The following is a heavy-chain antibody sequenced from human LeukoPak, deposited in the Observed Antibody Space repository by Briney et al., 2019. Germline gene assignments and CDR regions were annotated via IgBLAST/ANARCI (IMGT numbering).Heavy chain of an antibody. CDR1: GGSISSYY. J-gene: IGHJ5*02. D-gene: IGHD6-13*01. CDR3: ARASSSWYWFDP. V-gene: IGHV4-59*01. CDR2: IYYSGST. Sequence: SETLSLTCTVSGGSISSYYWSWIRQPPGKGLEWIGYIYYSGSTNYNPSLKSRVTISVDTSKNQFSLKLSSVTAADTVVYYCARASSSWYWFDPWGQGTLVTVSS.